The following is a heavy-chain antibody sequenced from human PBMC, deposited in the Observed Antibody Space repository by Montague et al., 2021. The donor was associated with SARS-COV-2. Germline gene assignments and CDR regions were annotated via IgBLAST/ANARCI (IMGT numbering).Heavy chain of an antibody. CDR3: ARRGRKLLPVATTIGGFDI. D-gene: IGHD5-12*01. J-gene: IGHJ3*02. V-gene: IGHV4-39*02. CDR1: GGSISSNNYY. Sequence: SETLSLTCTVSGGSISSNNYYWDWIRQPPGKGLEWIGSIYDSGSTYHNPSLKSRVTISVDMSKNHFSPKLNSVTAADTAVYYCARRGRKLLPVATTIGGFDIWGQGTMVTVSS. CDR2: IYDSGST.